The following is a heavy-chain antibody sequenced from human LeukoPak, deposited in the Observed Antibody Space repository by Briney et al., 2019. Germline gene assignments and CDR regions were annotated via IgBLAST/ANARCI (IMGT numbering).Heavy chain of an antibody. CDR1: GFTFSSYS. V-gene: IGHV3-21*04. D-gene: IGHD4-17*01. Sequence: GGSLRLSCAASGFTFSSYSMNWVRQAPGKGLEWVSSISSSSSYIYYADSVKGRFTISRDNAKNSLYLQMNSLRAEDTALYYCAKDWGNDYGENYFDYWGQGTLVTVSS. J-gene: IGHJ4*02. CDR2: ISSSSSYI. CDR3: AKDWGNDYGENYFDY.